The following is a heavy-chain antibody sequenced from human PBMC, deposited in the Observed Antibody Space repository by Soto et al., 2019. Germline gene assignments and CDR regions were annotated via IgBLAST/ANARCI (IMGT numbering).Heavy chain of an antibody. Sequence: PSETLSLTCTVSGGSISSYYWSWIRQPPGKGLEWIGYIYYSGSTNYNPSLKSRVTMSVDTSKNQFSLKLSSVTAADTAVYYCARLDNVVDYWGQGTLVTVSS. CDR1: GGSISSYY. D-gene: IGHD2-21*01. V-gene: IGHV4-59*01. J-gene: IGHJ4*02. CDR2: IYYSGST. CDR3: ARLDNVVDY.